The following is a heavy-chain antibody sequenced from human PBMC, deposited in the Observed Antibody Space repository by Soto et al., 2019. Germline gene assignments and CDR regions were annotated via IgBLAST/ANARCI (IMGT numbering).Heavy chain of an antibody. V-gene: IGHV3-49*03. CDR2: IRSKAYGGTT. CDR1: GFTFGDYA. D-gene: IGHD1-26*01. Sequence: GGSLRLSCTASGFTFGDYAMSWFRQAPGKGLEWVGFIRSKAYGGTTEYAASVKGRFTISRDDSKSIAYLQMNSLKTEDTAVYYCTRVVEPTSSRGGLWWEYYFDYWGQGTLVTVSS. CDR3: TRVVEPTSSRGGLWWEYYFDY. J-gene: IGHJ4*02.